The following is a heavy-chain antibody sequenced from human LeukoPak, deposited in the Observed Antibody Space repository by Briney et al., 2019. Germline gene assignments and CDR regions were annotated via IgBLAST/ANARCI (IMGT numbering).Heavy chain of an antibody. CDR1: GFTFDDYA. Sequence: GRSLRLSCAASGFTFDDYAMHWVRQAPGKGLEWVSGISWNSGSIGYADSVKGRFTISRDNAKNTLYLQMNSLRAEDTAIYYCAKVTGDYYDTSGAFDYWGQGTLVTVSS. CDR2: ISWNSGSI. D-gene: IGHD3-22*01. CDR3: AKVTGDYYDTSGAFDY. J-gene: IGHJ4*02. V-gene: IGHV3-9*01.